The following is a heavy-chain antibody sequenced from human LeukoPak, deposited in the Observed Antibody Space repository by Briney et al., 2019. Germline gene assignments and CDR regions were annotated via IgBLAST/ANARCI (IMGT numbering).Heavy chain of an antibody. CDR2: ISSSSSYI. D-gene: IGHD3-16*01. V-gene: IGHV3-21*04. J-gene: IGHJ4*02. CDR3: AKDENSNLIGFDY. Sequence: GGSLRLSCAASGFTISSYSMNWVRQAPGKGLEWVSIISSSSSYIYYADSVKGRFTISRDNSKNTLYLQVNSLRAEDTAVYHCAKDENSNLIGFDYWGQGALVTVSS. CDR1: GFTISSYS.